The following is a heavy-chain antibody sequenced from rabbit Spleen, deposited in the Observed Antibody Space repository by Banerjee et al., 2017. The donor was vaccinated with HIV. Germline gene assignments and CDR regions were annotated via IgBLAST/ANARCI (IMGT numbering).Heavy chain of an antibody. J-gene: IGHJ4*01. Sequence: QEQLVECGGGLVQPGGSLKLSCKASGFGFSNYGVSWVRQAPGKGLEWIACIYGGSSGSTGYATWAKGRFTISKASSTTVTLQMTSLTAADTATYFCARDLAGVIGWNFGWWGPGTLVTVS. CDR1: GFGFSNYG. V-gene: IGHV1S45*01. CDR3: ARDLAGVIGWNFGW. CDR2: IYGGSSGST. D-gene: IGHD4-1*01.